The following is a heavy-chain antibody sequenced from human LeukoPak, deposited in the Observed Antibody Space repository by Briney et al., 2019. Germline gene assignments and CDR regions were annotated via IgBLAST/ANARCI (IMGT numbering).Heavy chain of an antibody. Sequence: GESLKISCKGSGYSFTSYWIVWVRQMPGKGLEWMGMIYPGDSDTRYSPSFQGQVTISADKSISTAYLQWSSLKASDTAMYYCAREGECGSCSYDAFDIWGQGTMVTVSS. CDR1: GYSFTSYW. CDR2: IYPGDSDT. J-gene: IGHJ3*02. D-gene: IGHD2-15*01. V-gene: IGHV5-51*01. CDR3: AREGECGSCSYDAFDI.